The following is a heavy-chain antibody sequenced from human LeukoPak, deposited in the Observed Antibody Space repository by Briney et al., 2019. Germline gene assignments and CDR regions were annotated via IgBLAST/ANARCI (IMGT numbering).Heavy chain of an antibody. CDR2: ISSSGTTI. CDR1: GFTFSEYY. D-gene: IGHD2-21*02. CDR3: ARGGLVNAPTYCGGDCQDY. V-gene: IGHV3-11*01. Sequence: GGSLRLSCAASGFTFSEYYMSWIRQAPGKGLEWVSYISSSGTTIYYADSVKGRFTISRDNAKNSLYLQMNSLRAEDTAVYYCARGGLVNAPTYCGGDCQDYWGQGTLVTVSS. J-gene: IGHJ4*02.